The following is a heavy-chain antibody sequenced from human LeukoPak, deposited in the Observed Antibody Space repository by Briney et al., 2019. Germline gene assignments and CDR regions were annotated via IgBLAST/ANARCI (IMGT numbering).Heavy chain of an antibody. V-gene: IGHV1-18*01. CDR2: ISAYNGYT. CDR1: GYTFTSYG. Sequence: ASVKVSCKASGYTFTSYGISWVRQAPGQGLEWMGWISAYNGYTNYAQKLQGRVTMTTDTSTSTAYMELRSLRSDDTAVYYCARALKNQGGAIVDFDYWGQGTLVTVSS. D-gene: IGHD3-16*02. CDR3: ARALKNQGGAIVDFDY. J-gene: IGHJ4*02.